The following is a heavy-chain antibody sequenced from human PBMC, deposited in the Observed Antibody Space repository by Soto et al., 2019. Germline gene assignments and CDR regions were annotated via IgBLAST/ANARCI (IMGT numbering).Heavy chain of an antibody. Sequence: VQLLESGGGLVQPGGSLRLSCAASGFTFSSYAMSWVRQAPGKGLEWVSGISGSGGSTHHADSVKGRFTISRDNSKNTVYLQMNSLRGEDTAVYYCAKDPGLKDIATLFDFWGQGTLVTVSS. D-gene: IGHD2-15*01. CDR2: ISGSGGST. V-gene: IGHV3-23*01. J-gene: IGHJ4*02. CDR3: AKDPGLKDIATLFDF. CDR1: GFTFSSYA.